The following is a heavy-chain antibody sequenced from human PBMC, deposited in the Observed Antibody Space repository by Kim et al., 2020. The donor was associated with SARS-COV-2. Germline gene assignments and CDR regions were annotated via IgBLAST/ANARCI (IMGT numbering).Heavy chain of an antibody. Sequence: YTKKFQGRVSMTSDTCTSTLYMELRSLRSEDTAVYYCARDASLVPFDYWGQGTLVSVSS. J-gene: IGHJ4*02. V-gene: IGHV1-46*01. CDR3: ARDASLVPFDY. D-gene: IGHD3-10*01.